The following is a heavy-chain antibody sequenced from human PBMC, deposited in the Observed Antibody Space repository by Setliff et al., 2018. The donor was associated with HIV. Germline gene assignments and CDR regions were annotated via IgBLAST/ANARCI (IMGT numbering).Heavy chain of an antibody. D-gene: IGHD1-26*01. Sequence: SETLSLTCTVSGGSLTNHYWSWIRQSPGKGLEWFGYIYYTGSASYNPSLKSRVTMSVDTSKNQFSLRLTSVSAADTALYYCAGSMGATKGSWFEPWGQGTLVTVSS. J-gene: IGHJ5*02. CDR1: GGSLTNHY. CDR3: AGSMGATKGSWFEP. V-gene: IGHV4-59*11. CDR2: IYYTGSA.